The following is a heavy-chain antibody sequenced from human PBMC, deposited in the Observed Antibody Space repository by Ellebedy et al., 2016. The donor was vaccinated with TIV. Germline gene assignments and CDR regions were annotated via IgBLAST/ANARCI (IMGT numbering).Heavy chain of an antibody. V-gene: IGHV4-4*07. CDR2: IYTSGST. CDR1: GGSISPYY. Sequence: GSLRLSXTVSGGSISPYYWSWIRQPAGKGLEWIGRIYTSGSTNYNPSLKSRVTMSVDTSKNHFSLNLSSVTAADTAVYYCARGAARGFDYWGQGALVTVSS. D-gene: IGHD3-10*01. CDR3: ARGAARGFDY. J-gene: IGHJ4*02.